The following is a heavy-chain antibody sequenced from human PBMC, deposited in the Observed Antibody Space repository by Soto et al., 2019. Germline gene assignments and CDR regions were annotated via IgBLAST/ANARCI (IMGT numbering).Heavy chain of an antibody. V-gene: IGHV1-69*01. CDR2: IIPIFGTA. J-gene: IGHJ6*02. CDR3: ARTLGGATFASYYYYGMDV. D-gene: IGHD5-12*01. CDR1: GGTFSSYA. Sequence: QVQLVQSGAEVKKPGSSVKVSCKASGGTFSSYAISWVRQAPGQGLEWMGGIIPIFGTANYAQKFQGRVTITADESTSAAYMELSSLRSEDTAVYYCARTLGGATFASYYYYGMDVWGEGPTVTVCS.